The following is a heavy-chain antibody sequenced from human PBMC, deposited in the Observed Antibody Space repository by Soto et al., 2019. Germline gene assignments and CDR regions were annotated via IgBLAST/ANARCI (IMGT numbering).Heavy chain of an antibody. CDR2: ISHSGGT. D-gene: IGHD3-3*01. Sequence: SETLSLTCAVYGGCFSGYYWSWIRQPPGKGLEWIGEISHSGGTNYNPSLKSRVTISVDTSKNQFSLKLSSVTAADTAVYYCARGDYDFWSGYQNPFDYWGQGTLVTVSS. V-gene: IGHV4-34*01. CDR3: ARGDYDFWSGYQNPFDY. CDR1: GGCFSGYY. J-gene: IGHJ4*02.